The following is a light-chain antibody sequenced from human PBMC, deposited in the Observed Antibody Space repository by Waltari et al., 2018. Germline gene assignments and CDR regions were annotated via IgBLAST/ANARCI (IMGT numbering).Light chain of an antibody. V-gene: IGLV1-40*01. CDR3: QSFDSNVRGGVV. Sequence: QSILTQPTSVSGAPGQRVTIPCTGRSSNIGAGHDGHWYQAFPGTAPKLIIYGNNKRPSGVPDRFSGSKSGSSASLAINGLQAEDEADYYCQSFDSNVRGGVVFGGGTKVTVL. CDR1: SSNIGAGHD. J-gene: IGLJ3*02. CDR2: GNN.